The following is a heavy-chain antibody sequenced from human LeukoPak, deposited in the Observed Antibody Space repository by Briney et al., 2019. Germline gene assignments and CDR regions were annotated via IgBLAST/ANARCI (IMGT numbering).Heavy chain of an antibody. D-gene: IGHD1-26*01. CDR2: INPNSGGT. Sequence: ASVKVSCKASGYTFTGYYMHWVRQAPGQGLEWMGWINPNSGGTNYAQKFQGWVTMTRDTSISTAYMELSSLRSEDTAVYYCAAGGVSGSYYPFDYWGQGTLVTVSS. CDR3: AAGGVSGSYYPFDY. CDR1: GYTFTGYY. J-gene: IGHJ4*02. V-gene: IGHV1-2*04.